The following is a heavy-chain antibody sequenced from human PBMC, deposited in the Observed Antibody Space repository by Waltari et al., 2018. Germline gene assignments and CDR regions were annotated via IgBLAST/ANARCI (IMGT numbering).Heavy chain of an antibody. CDR1: GVSVSRYY. CDR3: ARGWSGNSYFPY. CDR2: VYASVNT. D-gene: IGHD3-3*01. Sequence: QVQLQESGPGLVRPSETLSLTCAVSGVSVSRYYWNWIRQSPERGLEWIGYVYASVNTNYNTSRRSRVIISADTSNNQLSLRLHSVTAADTAIYYGARGWSGNSYFPYWGQGALVTVSS. J-gene: IGHJ4*02. V-gene: IGHV4-59*02.